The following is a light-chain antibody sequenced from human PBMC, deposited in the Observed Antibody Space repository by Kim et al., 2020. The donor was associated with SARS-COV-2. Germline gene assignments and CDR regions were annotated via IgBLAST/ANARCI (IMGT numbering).Light chain of an antibody. CDR1: NSNIGSYNY. J-gene: IGLJ3*02. Sequence: SISISCTGTNSNIGSYNYVSWHQQHPGKAPKLMIYDVNKRPSGISSRFSGSKSGSTASLTISGLQAEDEADYYCSSFTTRSTLVFGGGTKVTVL. CDR2: DVN. CDR3: SSFTTRSTLV. V-gene: IGLV2-14*03.